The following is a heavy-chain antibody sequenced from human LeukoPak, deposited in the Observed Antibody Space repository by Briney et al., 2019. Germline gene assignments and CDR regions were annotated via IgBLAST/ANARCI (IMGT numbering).Heavy chain of an antibody. CDR1: GFTFGGSA. CDR3: TTLYSGSEFDY. V-gene: IGHV3-73*01. CDR2: IRSKANGCAA. J-gene: IGHJ4*02. Sequence: GGSLRLSCAASGFTFGGSAMHWVRQASGKGLEWVGRIRSKANGCAAAYAASVKGRFTISRDDSKNTAYLQMNSLKTEDTAVYYCTTLYSGSEFDYWGQGTLVTVSS. D-gene: IGHD1-26*01.